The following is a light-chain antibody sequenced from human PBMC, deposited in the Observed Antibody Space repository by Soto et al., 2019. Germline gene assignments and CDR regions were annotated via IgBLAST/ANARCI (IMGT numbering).Light chain of an antibody. CDR1: SSDVGGYNY. J-gene: IGLJ1*01. CDR3: SSYTSGTTLYV. CDR2: ASS. V-gene: IGLV2-14*01. Sequence: QSVLTQPASVSGSPVQSITISCTGTSSDVGGYNYVSWYQHHAGKAPRLMIYASSNRPSGVSHRFSGSRSGNTASLTISGLQAEDEADYYCSSYTSGTTLYVFGTGTKVTVL.